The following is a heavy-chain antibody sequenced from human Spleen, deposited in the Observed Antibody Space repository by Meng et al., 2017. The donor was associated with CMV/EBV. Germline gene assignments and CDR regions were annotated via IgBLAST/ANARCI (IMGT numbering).Heavy chain of an antibody. CDR2: IYPGDSDT. J-gene: IGHJ3*02. V-gene: IGHV5-51*01. CDR1: GYNFTGYY. CDR3: ARHPGAFDI. Sequence: KVSCKASGYNFTGYYMHWVRQAPGQGLEWMGIIYPGDSDTRYSPSFQGQVIISADKSISTTYLQWSSLKASDTAMYFCARHPGAFDIWGQGTLVTVSS.